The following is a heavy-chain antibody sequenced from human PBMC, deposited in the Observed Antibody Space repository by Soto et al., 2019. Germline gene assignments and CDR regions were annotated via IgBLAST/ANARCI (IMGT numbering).Heavy chain of an antibody. CDR3: ARVGRSSGSLGY. J-gene: IGHJ4*02. V-gene: IGHV3-7*01. Sequence: APGKGLEWVANIKQDGSEKYYVDSVKGRFTISRDNAKNSLYLQMNSLRAEDTAVYYCARVGRSSGSLGYWGQGTPVTVSS. D-gene: IGHD6-19*01. CDR2: IKQDGSEK.